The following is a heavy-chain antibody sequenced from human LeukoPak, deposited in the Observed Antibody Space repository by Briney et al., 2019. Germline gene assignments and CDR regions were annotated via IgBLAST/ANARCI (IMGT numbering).Heavy chain of an antibody. CDR2: LSGNGGTT. D-gene: IGHD6-13*01. Sequence: GGSLRLSCAAYGFTFSTYAMSWVRQAPGKGLEWVSTLSGNGGTTYYADSVKGRFTISRDNSKNTLYLQMNSLRVEDTAVYYCAKPPPDSSSWLFDYWGQGTLVTVSS. V-gene: IGHV3-23*01. J-gene: IGHJ4*02. CDR1: GFTFSTYA. CDR3: AKPPPDSSSWLFDY.